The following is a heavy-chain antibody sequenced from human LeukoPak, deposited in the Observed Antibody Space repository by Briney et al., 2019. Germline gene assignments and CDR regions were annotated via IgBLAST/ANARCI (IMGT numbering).Heavy chain of an antibody. J-gene: IGHJ4*02. CDR2: IYPGDSDT. Sequence: GESLKISCKISIYRLTNNWIGWVRQVPGKGLEWMGLIYPGDSDTRYSPSFQGQVTFSVDASISTAYLQLSGLRASDTAIYYCVRFGLTSSLDYWGQGTLVTVSS. CDR1: IYRLTNNW. D-gene: IGHD6-13*01. CDR3: VRFGLTSSLDY. V-gene: IGHV5-51*01.